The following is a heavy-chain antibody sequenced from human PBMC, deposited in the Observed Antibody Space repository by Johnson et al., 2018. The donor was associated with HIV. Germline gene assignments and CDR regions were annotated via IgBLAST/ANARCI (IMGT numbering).Heavy chain of an antibody. CDR2: INWNGGST. CDR3: ARGRLISMIVSAGAFDI. V-gene: IGHV3-20*04. CDR1: GFTFEDYG. Sequence: VQLVESGGGAVRPGGSLRLSCVVSGFTFEDYGMSWVRQAPGKGLEWVSAINWNGGSTTYADSVKGRFIISRDNAKNSLYLQMNSLRDEDTDFYYCARGRLISMIVSAGAFDIWGQGTMVTVSS. J-gene: IGHJ3*02. D-gene: IGHD3-22*01.